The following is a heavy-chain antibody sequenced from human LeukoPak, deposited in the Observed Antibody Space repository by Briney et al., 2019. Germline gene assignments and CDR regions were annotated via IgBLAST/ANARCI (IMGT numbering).Heavy chain of an antibody. CDR1: GFTFSSYW. CDR2: IKRDGRST. V-gene: IGHV3-74*01. D-gene: IGHD3-22*01. J-gene: IGHJ5*02. Sequence: GGSLRLSCAASGFTFSSYWMHWVRQAPGKGLVWVSRIKRDGRSTNYADSVKGRFTISRDNAKNTLYLQMNSLRAEDTAVYYCARAYDSSGYWFDPWGQGTLVTVSS. CDR3: ARAYDSSGYWFDP.